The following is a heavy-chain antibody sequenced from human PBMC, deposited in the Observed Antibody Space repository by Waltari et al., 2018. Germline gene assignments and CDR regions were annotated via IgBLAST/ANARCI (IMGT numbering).Heavy chain of an antibody. CDR3: ARDSATARDGMDV. J-gene: IGHJ6*02. CDR1: GYSISSGSY. V-gene: IGHV4-38-2*02. CDR2: IYHSGST. Sequence: QVQLQESGPGLVKPSETLSLTCAVSGYSISSGSYWGWIRQPPGKGLEWIGSIYHSGSTYYNPSLKSRVTISVDTSKNQFSLKLSSVTAADTAVYYCARDSATARDGMDVWGQGTTVTVSS. D-gene: IGHD4-17*01.